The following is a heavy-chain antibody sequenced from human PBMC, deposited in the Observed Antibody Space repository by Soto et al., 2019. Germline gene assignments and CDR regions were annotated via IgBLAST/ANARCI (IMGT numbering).Heavy chain of an antibody. CDR1: GYTFTSYY. Sequence: ASVKVSCKASGYTFTSYYMHWVRQAPGQGLEWMGIINPSGGSTSYAQKFQGRVTMTRDTPTSTVYMELSSLRSEDTAVYYCARGLSVSRKDYYFDYWGQGTLVTVSS. CDR2: INPSGGST. J-gene: IGHJ4*02. CDR3: ARGLSVSRKDYYFDY. V-gene: IGHV1-46*01. D-gene: IGHD6-13*01.